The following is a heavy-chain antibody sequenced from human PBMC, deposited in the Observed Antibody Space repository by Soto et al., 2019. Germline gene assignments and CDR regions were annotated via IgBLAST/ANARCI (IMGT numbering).Heavy chain of an antibody. CDR3: SNSNYDRPNPQYF. D-gene: IGHD1-7*01. CDR2: IYYSGST. V-gene: IGHV4-61*01. CDR1: GGSVSSGSYY. Sequence: PSETLSLTCTVSGGSVSSGSYYWSWIRQPPGKGLEWIGYIYYSGSTNYNPSLKSRVTISVDTSKNQFSLKLSSVTAADTAVYFCSNSNYDRPNPQYFCGQQTLVIVSA. J-gene: IGHJ4*02.